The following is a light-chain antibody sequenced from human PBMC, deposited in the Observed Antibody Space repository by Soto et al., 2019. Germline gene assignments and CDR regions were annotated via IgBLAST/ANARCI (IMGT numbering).Light chain of an antibody. J-gene: IGKJ4*01. Sequence: DIQMTQSPSSLSASVGDRITITCRASQSIRIYLNWYQQKPGKAPKVLIYAASSLQSGVPSRFSGSGSGTDFTLTISSLQPEDFATYSCQQTYRTPLTFGGGTKVDIK. CDR3: QQTYRTPLT. CDR1: QSIRIY. V-gene: IGKV1-39*01. CDR2: AAS.